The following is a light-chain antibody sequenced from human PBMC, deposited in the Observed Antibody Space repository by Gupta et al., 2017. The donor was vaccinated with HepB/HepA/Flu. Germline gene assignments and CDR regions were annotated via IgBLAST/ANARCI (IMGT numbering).Light chain of an antibody. CDR3: RMRINGPPVHT. Sequence: DIVLTQSPATLSLSPGERATLSCRASQSVSSYLAWYQPKPGQAPRRLIDDASNRATGIPARVHTSAGATDFTLMVSGRSPEGCPKIYRRMRINGPPVHTFGPGTRLDIK. CDR2: DAS. CDR1: QSVSSY. V-gene: IGKV3-11*01. J-gene: IGKJ3*01.